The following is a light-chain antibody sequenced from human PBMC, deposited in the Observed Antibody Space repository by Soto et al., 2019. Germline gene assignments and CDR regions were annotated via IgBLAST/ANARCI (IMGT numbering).Light chain of an antibody. CDR1: QSVLYSPDSENH. CDR2: WSS. J-gene: IGKJ1*01. V-gene: IGKV4-1*01. Sequence: DIVMTQSPESLAVSLGERATINCKSSQSVLYSPDSENHLAWYQQKARQPPRLLIYWSSTRESGVPDRFSGSGSGTDFTLTISSLQAEDVAVYYCQQYYSTPWTFGQGTKVEIK. CDR3: QQYYSTPWT.